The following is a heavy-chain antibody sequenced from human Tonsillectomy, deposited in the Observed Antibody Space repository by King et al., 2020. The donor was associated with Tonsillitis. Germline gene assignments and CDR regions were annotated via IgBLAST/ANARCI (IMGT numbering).Heavy chain of an antibody. CDR2: IIPILGIA. Sequence: EQLAQSGAEVKKPGSSVKVSCKASGGTFSSYAISWVRQAPGQGLEWMGRIIPILGIANYAQKFQGRVTITADKSTSTAYMELSSLRSEDTAVYYCARDRAADYLFDYWGQGTLVTVSS. D-gene: IGHD4-11*01. CDR3: ARDRAADYLFDY. J-gene: IGHJ4*02. V-gene: IGHV1-69*09. CDR1: GGTFSSYA.